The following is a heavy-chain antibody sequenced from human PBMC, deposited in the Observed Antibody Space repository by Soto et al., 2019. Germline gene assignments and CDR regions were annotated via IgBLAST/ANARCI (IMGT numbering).Heavy chain of an antibody. D-gene: IGHD3-10*01. CDR2: IIPILGIA. Sequence: ASVNVSCKASGDTFSSYTISWVRQAPGQGLEWMGRIIPILGIANYAQKFQGRVTITADKSTSTAYMELSSLRSEDTAVYYCASYYGSGSDTVTNDNYMHAWGNAIPVTV. V-gene: IGHV1-69*02. CDR3: ASYYGSGSDTVTNDNYMHA. J-gene: IGHJ6*03. CDR1: GDTFSSYT.